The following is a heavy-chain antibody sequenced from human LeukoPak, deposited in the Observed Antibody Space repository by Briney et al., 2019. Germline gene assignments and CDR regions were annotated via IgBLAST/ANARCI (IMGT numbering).Heavy chain of an antibody. CDR3: TRMTTGHDY. J-gene: IGHJ4*02. CDR2: INHSGYT. V-gene: IGHV4-34*01. D-gene: IGHD4-17*01. CDR1: GVPFNDYY. Sequence: SETLSLTCAVSGVPFNDYYWSWVRQTPGKGLEWIGEINHSGYTNDSPSLKSRVTLSIDTSRKQFSLNLRSVTVADMGIYYCTRMTTGHDYWGQGTLVTVSS.